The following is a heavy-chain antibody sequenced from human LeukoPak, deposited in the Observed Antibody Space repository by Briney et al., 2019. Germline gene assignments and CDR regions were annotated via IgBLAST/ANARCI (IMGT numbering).Heavy chain of an antibody. D-gene: IGHD3-16*01. CDR3: VRDIRAYNY. CDR2: INGDGSAS. Sequence: GGSLRLSCAASGFTFSDYWMHWVRQAPGKGLVWVSRINGDGSASYYADSVKGRFTSSRDNAKNTGFLQMNNLRAEDTAVYYCVRDIRAYNYWGQGTVVTVSS. CDR1: GFTFSDYW. J-gene: IGHJ4*02. V-gene: IGHV3-74*01.